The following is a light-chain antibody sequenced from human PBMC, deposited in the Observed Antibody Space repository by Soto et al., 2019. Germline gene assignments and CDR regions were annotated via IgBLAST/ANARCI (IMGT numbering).Light chain of an antibody. CDR1: SSDVGGYNY. V-gene: IGLV2-14*01. CDR3: SSYASSSTLVL. J-gene: IGLJ2*01. CDR2: EVS. Sequence: QSALTQPASVSGSTGQSITISCTGTSSDVGGYNYVSWYQQHPGKAPKLMIYEVSHRPSGVSDRFSGSKSGNTASLTISGLLAEDEDDYYCSSYASSSTLVLFGGGTKLTVL.